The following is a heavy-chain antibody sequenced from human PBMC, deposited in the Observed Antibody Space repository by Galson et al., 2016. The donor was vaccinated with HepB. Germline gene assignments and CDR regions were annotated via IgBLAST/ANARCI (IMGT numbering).Heavy chain of an antibody. J-gene: IGHJ6*02. Sequence: SLRLSCAASGFTVSSNYMSWVRQAPGKGLEWVSVIYSGGSTYYADSVKGRFTISRDNSKNTLYLQMNSLRAEDTAVYYCASETGTDYYYYGMDVWGQGTTVTVSS. CDR3: ASETGTDYYYYGMDV. D-gene: IGHD1-1*01. V-gene: IGHV3-53*01. CDR1: GFTVSSNY. CDR2: IYSGGST.